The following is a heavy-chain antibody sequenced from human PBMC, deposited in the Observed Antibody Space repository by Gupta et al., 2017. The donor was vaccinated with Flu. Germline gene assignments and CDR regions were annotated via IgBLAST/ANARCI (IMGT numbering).Heavy chain of an antibody. J-gene: IGHJ6*03. Sequence: EVQLVESGGGLVKPGGSLRLSCAASGFTFMNAWMTWVRQAPGKGLEWVGRIKSPFDGWSTDYASPVKDRFIISRDDSKNTIYLQMNGLKTEDTALYYCARIAAAGTGNYMDVWGKGTTVTVSS. CDR1: GFTFMNAW. V-gene: IGHV3-15*01. CDR2: IKSPFDGWST. CDR3: ARIAAAGTGNYMDV. D-gene: IGHD6-25*01.